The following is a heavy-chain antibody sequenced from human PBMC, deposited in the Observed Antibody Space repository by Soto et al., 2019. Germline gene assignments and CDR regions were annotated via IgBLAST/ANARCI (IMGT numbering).Heavy chain of an antibody. CDR1: GYAFTTYG. Sequence: QVHLVQSGAEVKKPGASVKVSCKGSGYAFTTYGITWVRQAPGQGLEWMGWISAHHGNTNYAQKLQGRVTGTRDTSTSTAYMELRSLRSNDTAVYYCARGRYGDYWGQGALVTVSS. CDR2: ISAHHGNT. D-gene: IGHD1-1*01. V-gene: IGHV1-18*01. J-gene: IGHJ4*02. CDR3: ARGRYGDY.